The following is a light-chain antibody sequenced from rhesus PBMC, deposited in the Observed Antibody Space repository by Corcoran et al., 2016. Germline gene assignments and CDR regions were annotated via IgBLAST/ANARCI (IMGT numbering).Light chain of an antibody. Sequence: DIQMTQSPSSLSVSVGVSVTITCQASQSLSNYVNWYQQKPGKIPKLLIYRASSLQSGIPSRFSGSGSGTYFTLTISSLQPEDFATYYCQQSYSYPRTFGHGAKVEIK. CDR3: QQSYSYPRT. J-gene: IGKJ1*01. CDR1: QSLSNY. V-gene: IGKV1-43*03. CDR2: RAS.